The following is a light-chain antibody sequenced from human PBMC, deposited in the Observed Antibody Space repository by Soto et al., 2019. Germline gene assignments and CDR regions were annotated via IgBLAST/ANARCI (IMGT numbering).Light chain of an antibody. CDR2: DAS. V-gene: IGKV3-11*01. CDR1: QSVSSE. Sequence: IVLTQSPVTLSLSPGERATLSCRASQSVSSELAWYQQKPGQAPRLLIYDASNRATGIPARFSGSGSGTDFTLTISSLEAEDFAVYYCQQRSNLPPITFGQGTRLEIK. CDR3: QQRSNLPPIT. J-gene: IGKJ5*01.